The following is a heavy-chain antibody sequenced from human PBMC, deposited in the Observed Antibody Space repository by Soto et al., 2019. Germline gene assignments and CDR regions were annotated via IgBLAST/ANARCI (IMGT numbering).Heavy chain of an antibody. D-gene: IGHD3-10*01. Sequence: QITLKESGPTLVRPTQTLTLTCTFSGFSLTTSGVGVGWIRQPPGKALEWLAVIYWDDDKRYSSSLKSRLTIHKETSKNQVVLKMTNMDPVDTATYYCAHHPYYGLGSYSFDYWGQGTLVTVSS. CDR2: IYWDDDK. CDR3: AHHPYYGLGSYSFDY. J-gene: IGHJ4*02. CDR1: GFSLTTSGVG. V-gene: IGHV2-5*02.